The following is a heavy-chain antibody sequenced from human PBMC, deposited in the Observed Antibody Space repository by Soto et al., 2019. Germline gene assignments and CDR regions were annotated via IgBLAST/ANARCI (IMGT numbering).Heavy chain of an antibody. V-gene: IGHV4-34*01. D-gene: IGHD3-22*01. CDR1: GGSFSGYY. Sequence: SETLSLTCAVYGGSFSGYYWSWIRQPPGKGLEWIGEINHSGSTNYNPSLKSRVTISVDTSKNQFSLKLISVTAADTAVYYCARGRGYYDSSGYYFFDYWGQGTLVTVSS. CDR3: ARGRGYYDSSGYYFFDY. CDR2: INHSGST. J-gene: IGHJ4*02.